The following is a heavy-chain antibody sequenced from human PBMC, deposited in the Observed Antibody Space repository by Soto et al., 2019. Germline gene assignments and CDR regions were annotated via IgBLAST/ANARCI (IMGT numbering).Heavy chain of an antibody. Sequence: EVQLVESGGGLVQPGGSLRLSCAASGFTFSSYSMNWVSQAPGKGLEWVSYISSSSSTIYYADSVQGRFTISRDNAKNSLYLQMNSLRDEDTAVDYGARDKGIDYGDYGPPSDYYYYGMDVWGQGTTVTVSS. CDR1: GFTFSSYS. J-gene: IGHJ6*01. D-gene: IGHD4-17*01. CDR3: ARDKGIDYGDYGPPSDYYYYGMDV. CDR2: ISSSSSTI. V-gene: IGHV3-48*02.